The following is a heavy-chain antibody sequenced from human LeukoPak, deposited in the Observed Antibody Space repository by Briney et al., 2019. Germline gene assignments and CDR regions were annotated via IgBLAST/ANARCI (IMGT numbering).Heavy chain of an antibody. J-gene: IGHJ4*02. V-gene: IGHV3-23*01. D-gene: IGHD5-24*01. CDR1: GFTFSSYA. CDR2: ISGSGGST. CDR3: AKDPRVGSRVATPCH. Sequence: GGSLRLSCAASGFTFSSYAMSWVRQAPGKGLEWVSAISGSGGSTYYADSVKGRFTISRDNSRSTLFLQMNSLRAEDTAVYYRAKDPRVGSRVATPCHWGQGTLVTVSS.